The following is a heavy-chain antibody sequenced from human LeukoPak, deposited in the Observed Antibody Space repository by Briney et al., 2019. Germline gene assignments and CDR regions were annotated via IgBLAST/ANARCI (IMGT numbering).Heavy chain of an antibody. J-gene: IGHJ4*02. CDR2: IRYDGRNK. V-gene: IGHV3-30*02. Sequence: GGSLRLSCAASGFTFSTYGMHWVRQAPGKGLEWVAFIRYDGRNKYYADSVKGRFTISRDNSKNTLSLQMNSLRAEDTAVYYCARDRGSGTYFYLWGVDYWGQGTLVTVSS. D-gene: IGHD1-26*01. CDR1: GFTFSTYG. CDR3: ARDRGSGTYFYLWGVDY.